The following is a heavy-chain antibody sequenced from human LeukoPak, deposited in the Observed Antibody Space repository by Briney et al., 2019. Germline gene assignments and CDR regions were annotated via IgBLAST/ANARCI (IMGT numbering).Heavy chain of an antibody. Sequence: SETPSLTCAVYGGSFSGYYWSWIRQPPGEGLEWIGEIHHSGSTNYNPSLKSRVTIPVDTPKNQLSLKLSSVTAADTAVYYCARSPGIAVSQFDYWGQGTLVTVSS. CDR1: GGSFSGYY. D-gene: IGHD6-19*01. CDR3: ARSPGIAVSQFDY. V-gene: IGHV4-34*01. J-gene: IGHJ4*02. CDR2: IHHSGST.